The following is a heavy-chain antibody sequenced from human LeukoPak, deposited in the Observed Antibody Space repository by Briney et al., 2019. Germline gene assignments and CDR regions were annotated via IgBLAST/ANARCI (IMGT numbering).Heavy chain of an antibody. Sequence: GGSLGLSCAASGFTFSSYWMHWVRQAPGKGLVWVSRINSDGSSTSYADSVKGRFTISRDNAKNTLYLQMNSLRAEDTAVYYCARAYDSSGYYYYYYGMDVWGQGTTVTVSS. D-gene: IGHD3-22*01. J-gene: IGHJ6*02. V-gene: IGHV3-74*01. CDR1: GFTFSSYW. CDR2: INSDGSST. CDR3: ARAYDSSGYYYYYYGMDV.